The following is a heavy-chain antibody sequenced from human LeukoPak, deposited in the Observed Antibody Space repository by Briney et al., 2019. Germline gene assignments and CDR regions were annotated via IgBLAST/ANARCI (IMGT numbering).Heavy chain of an antibody. CDR2: IYTSGST. CDR3: AREIGSGYSYVLAY. Sequence: PSETLSLTCTVSGSSISSYYWSWIRQPAGKGLEWIRRIYTSGSTKYNPSLKSRVTMSVDTSKNQFSLKLSSVTAADTAVYYCAREIGSGYSYVLAYWGQGTLVTVSS. D-gene: IGHD5-18*01. CDR1: GSSISSYY. V-gene: IGHV4-4*07. J-gene: IGHJ4*02.